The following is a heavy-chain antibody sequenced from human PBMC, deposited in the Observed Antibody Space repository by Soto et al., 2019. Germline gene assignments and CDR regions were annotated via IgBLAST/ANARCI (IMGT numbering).Heavy chain of an antibody. J-gene: IGHJ5*02. V-gene: IGHV4-59*08. CDR2: MYYGGRT. D-gene: IGHD3-22*01. CDR1: GGSISSCY. CDR3: ARGTPSPLIVRSSRVPCFDP. Sequence: SETLSLTCTVSGGSISSCYWSWIRQPPRKGLEWIGYMYYGGRTNYNPSLKRRVTLSVDPSKMQVSLKLSSVTAADTAVYFCARGTPSPLIVRSSRVPCFDPWGQGTLVTVS.